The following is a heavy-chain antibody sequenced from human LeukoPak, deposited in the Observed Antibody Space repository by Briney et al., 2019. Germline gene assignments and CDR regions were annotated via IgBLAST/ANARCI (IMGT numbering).Heavy chain of an antibody. CDR2: ICDNGNT. V-gene: IGHV4-59*01. J-gene: IGHJ4*02. Sequence: SETLSLTCTFSGGSFSPAHWSWIRQPPGKGLEWIGVICDNGNTDYNPSLKSRVTISVDTSKSQFSLKLSSLAAADTAVYYCATGRDPYKTGHWGQGTLVTVSS. CDR1: GGSFSPAH. D-gene: IGHD5-24*01. CDR3: ATGRDPYKTGH.